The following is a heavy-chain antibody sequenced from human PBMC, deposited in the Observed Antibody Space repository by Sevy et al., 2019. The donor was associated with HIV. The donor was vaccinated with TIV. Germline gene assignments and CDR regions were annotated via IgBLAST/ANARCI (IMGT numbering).Heavy chain of an antibody. CDR3: TWDNDYYYGMDF. J-gene: IGHJ6*02. CDR2: IKSNGGGGRK. D-gene: IGHD1-20*01. V-gene: IGHV3-15*07. Sequence: GGSLRLSCAASGFTFINAWMNWVRQAPGKGLEWVGRIKSNGGGGRKDYAAPVKGRFSISRDDSKNTLYLQMNSLNIEDTALYYCTWDNDYYYGMDFWGQGTTVTVSS. CDR1: GFTFINAW.